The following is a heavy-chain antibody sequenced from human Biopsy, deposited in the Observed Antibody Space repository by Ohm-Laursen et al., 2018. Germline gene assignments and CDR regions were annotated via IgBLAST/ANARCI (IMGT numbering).Heavy chain of an antibody. V-gene: IGHV4-59*08. CDR3: ARHAPSYSGSYWRYFDL. CDR1: GGSISSYY. D-gene: IGHD1-26*01. J-gene: IGHJ2*01. Sequence: LSLACNVSGGSISSYYWSWIRQPPGKGLEWIGYIYYTGSTNYNPSLKSRVTISVDTSMNHLSLRLTFVTAADTAVYYCARHAPSYSGSYWRYFDLWGRGTLVTVSS. CDR2: IYYTGST.